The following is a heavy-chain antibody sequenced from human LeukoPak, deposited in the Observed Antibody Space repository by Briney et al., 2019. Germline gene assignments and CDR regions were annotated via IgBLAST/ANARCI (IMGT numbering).Heavy chain of an antibody. D-gene: IGHD6-19*01. Sequence: ASVTVSCKASGYTFTSYAMHWVRQAPGQRLEWMGWINAGNGNTKYSQKFQGRVTITRDTSASTAYMELSSLRSEDTAVYYCARDLQWLGYYYYGMDVWGQGTTVTVSS. CDR2: INAGNGNT. V-gene: IGHV1-3*01. J-gene: IGHJ6*02. CDR1: GYTFTSYA. CDR3: ARDLQWLGYYYYGMDV.